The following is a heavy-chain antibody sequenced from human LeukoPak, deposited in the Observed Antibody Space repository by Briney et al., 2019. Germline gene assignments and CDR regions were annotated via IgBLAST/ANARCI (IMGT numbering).Heavy chain of an antibody. Sequence: SETLSLTCAVYGGSFSGYYWSWIRQPPGKGLEWIGEINHSGSTNYNPSLKGRVTISVDTSKNQFSLKLSSVTAADTAVYYCARKTYSGYPGSDPWGQGTLVTVSS. CDR2: INHSGST. V-gene: IGHV4-34*01. CDR1: GGSFSGYY. CDR3: ARKTYSGYPGSDP. D-gene: IGHD5-12*01. J-gene: IGHJ5*02.